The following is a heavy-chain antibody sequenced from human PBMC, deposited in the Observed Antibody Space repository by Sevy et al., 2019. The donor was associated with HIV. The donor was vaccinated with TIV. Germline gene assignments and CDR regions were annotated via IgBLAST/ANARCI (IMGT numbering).Heavy chain of an antibody. J-gene: IGHJ6*02. V-gene: IGHV3-11*01. CDR2: ISSSGSTI. CDR3: ARDVAYYGSGSYYQYYYGMDV. CDR1: GFTFSDYY. Sequence: GGSLRLSCAASGFTFSDYYMSWIRQAPGKGLELVSYISSSGSTIYYADSVKGRFTISRDNAKNSLYLQMNSLRAEDTAVYYCARDVAYYGSGSYYQYYYGMDVWGQGTTVTVSS. D-gene: IGHD3-10*01.